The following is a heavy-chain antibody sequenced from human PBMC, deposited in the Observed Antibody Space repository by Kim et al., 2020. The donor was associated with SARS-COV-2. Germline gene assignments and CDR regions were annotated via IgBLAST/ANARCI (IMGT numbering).Heavy chain of an antibody. V-gene: IGHV4-34*01. CDR1: GGSFRGYY. D-gene: IGHD1-7*01. CDR2: INHSEST. J-gene: IGHJ5*02. Sequence: SETLSLTCAVYGGSFRGYYWSWIRQPPGKGLEWIVKINHSESTNYNRSLMSRFTISVDTAKNKFSLNLSSVTAADTAVDYCARGVYLGRWWGTPPPVKIGFDPWGQGTLVTVSA. CDR3: ARGVYLGRWWGTPPPVKIGFDP.